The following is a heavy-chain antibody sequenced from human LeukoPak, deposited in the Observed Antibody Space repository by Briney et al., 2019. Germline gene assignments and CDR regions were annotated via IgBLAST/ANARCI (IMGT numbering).Heavy chain of an antibody. V-gene: IGHV4-34*01. CDR2: INHSGST. J-gene: IGHJ5*02. CDR1: GGSFSGYY. D-gene: IGHD3-3*01. CDR3: ARDRSGDDDFWSGYYTNYFDP. Sequence: SSETLSLTCAVYGGSFSGYYWSWIRQPPGKGLEWIGEINHSGSTNYNPSLKSRITISVDTSKNQFSLKLSSVTAADTAVYYCARDRSGDDDFWSGYYTNYFDPWGQGTLVTVSS.